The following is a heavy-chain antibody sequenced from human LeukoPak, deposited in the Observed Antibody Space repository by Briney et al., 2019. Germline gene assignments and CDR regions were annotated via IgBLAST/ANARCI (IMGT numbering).Heavy chain of an antibody. D-gene: IGHD6-13*01. CDR1: GGSISSSSYY. J-gene: IGHJ6*03. CDR2: IYYSGST. CDR3: ARHSAAGTGGGYYYYYYYMDV. V-gene: IGHV4-39*01. Sequence: SETLSLTCTVSGGSISSSSYYWGWIRQPPGKGLEWTGSIYYSGSTYYNPSLKSRVTISVDTSKNQFSLKLSSVTAADTAVYYCARHSAAGTGGGYYYYYYYMDVWGKGTTVTVSS.